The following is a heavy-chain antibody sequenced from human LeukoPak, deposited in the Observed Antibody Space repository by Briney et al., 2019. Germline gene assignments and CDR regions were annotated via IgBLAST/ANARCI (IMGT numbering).Heavy chain of an antibody. CDR1: GFTFSRFW. D-gene: IGHD3-10*02. V-gene: IGHV3-7*05. CDR2: IDQSGGRN. Sequence: GGSLRLSCAASGFTFSRFWMNWVRQAPGRGLEWVANIDQSGGRNNYVDSVKGRFTISRDNAKNSLFLEMSSLRADDTAVYFCARDVQGGTFDIWGQGTTVTVSS. J-gene: IGHJ3*02. CDR3: ARDVQGGTFDI.